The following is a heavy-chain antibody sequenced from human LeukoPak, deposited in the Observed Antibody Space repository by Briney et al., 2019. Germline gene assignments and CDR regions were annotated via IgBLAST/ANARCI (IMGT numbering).Heavy chain of an antibody. Sequence: SETLSLTCAVSGGSISSGGYSWSWIRQPPGKGLEWIGYIYHSGSTYYNPSLKSRVTISVDRSKNQFSLKLSSVTAADTAVYYCARGGTYYYDSSGPMRDWGQGTLVTVSS. CDR3: ARGGTYYYDSSGPMRD. D-gene: IGHD3-22*01. J-gene: IGHJ4*02. CDR2: IYHSGST. V-gene: IGHV4-30-2*01. CDR1: GGSISSGGYS.